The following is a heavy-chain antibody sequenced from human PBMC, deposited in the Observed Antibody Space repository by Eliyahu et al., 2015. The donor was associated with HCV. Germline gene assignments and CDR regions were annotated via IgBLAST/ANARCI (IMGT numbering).Heavy chain of an antibody. V-gene: IGHV4-59*01. CDR3: ASGGGGIAVTGTGGWFDP. Sequence: QVQLQESGPGLVKPSETLSLTCTVSGGSITTYYWSWXRQPPGKGLEWIGYIHYSWSTNYNPSLKSRVTISIDTSKNQFSLNLTSVTAADTAMYYCASGGGGIAVTGTGGWFDPWGQGTLVTVSS. J-gene: IGHJ5*02. CDR1: GGSITTYY. CDR2: IHYSWST. D-gene: IGHD6-19*01.